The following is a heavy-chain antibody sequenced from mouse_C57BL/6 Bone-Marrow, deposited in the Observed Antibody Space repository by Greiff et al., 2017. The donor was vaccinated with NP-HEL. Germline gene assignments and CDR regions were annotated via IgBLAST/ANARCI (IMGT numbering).Heavy chain of an antibody. D-gene: IGHD2-2*01. V-gene: IGHV1-80*01. CDR1: GYAFSSYW. CDR2: IYPGAGDT. CDR3: ARKGYDDYAMDY. J-gene: IGHJ4*01. Sequence: QVQLQQSGAELVKPGASVKISCKASGYAFSSYWMNWVKQRPGKGLEWIGQIYPGAGDTNYNGKFKGKATLTADTSSSTAYMQLSSLTSEDSAVYFCARKGYDDYAMDYWGQGTSVTVSS.